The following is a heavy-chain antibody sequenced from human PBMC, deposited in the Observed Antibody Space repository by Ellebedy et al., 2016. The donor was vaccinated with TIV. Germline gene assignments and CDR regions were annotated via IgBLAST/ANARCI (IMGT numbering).Heavy chain of an antibody. CDR1: GGSIISYY. V-gene: IGHV4-59*01. CDR2: IYYSGST. CDR3: SRITMTTSDAFDI. Sequence: MPSETLSLTCTVSGGSIISYYWSWIRQPPGKGLEWIGYIYYSGSTNYNPSLKSRVTISVDTSKNQFSLKLSSVTAADTAVYYCSRITMTTSDAFDIWGQGTMVTVSS. J-gene: IGHJ3*02. D-gene: IGHD3-22*01.